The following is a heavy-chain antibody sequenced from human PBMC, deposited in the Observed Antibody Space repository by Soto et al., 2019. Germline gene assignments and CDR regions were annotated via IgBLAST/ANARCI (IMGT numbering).Heavy chain of an antibody. V-gene: IGHV3-7*03. J-gene: IGHJ4*02. CDR3: ARNVGYDYVWGSYRPIYFDY. CDR1: GFTFSSYW. Sequence: GGSLRLSCAASGFTFSSYWMSWVRQAPGEGLEWVANIKQDGSEKYYVDSVKGRFTISRDNAKNSLYLQMNSLRAEDTAVYYCARNVGYDYVWGSYRPIYFDYWGQGTLVTVSS. CDR2: IKQDGSEK. D-gene: IGHD3-16*02.